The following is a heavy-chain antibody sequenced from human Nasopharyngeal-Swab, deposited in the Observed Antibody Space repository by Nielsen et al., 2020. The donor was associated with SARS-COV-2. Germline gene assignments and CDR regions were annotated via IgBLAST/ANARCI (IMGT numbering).Heavy chain of an antibody. J-gene: IGHJ6*02. V-gene: IGHV3-53*01. D-gene: IGHD1-7*01. CDR2: IYSGGST. Sequence: GGSLRLSCAASGFTVSSNYMSWVRQAPGKGLEWVSVIYSGGSTYYADSVKGRFTISRDNSKNTLYLQMNSLRAEDTAVYYCAREVNWNYWGDYYYGMDVWGQGTTVTVSS. CDR3: AREVNWNYWGDYYYGMDV. CDR1: GFTVSSNY.